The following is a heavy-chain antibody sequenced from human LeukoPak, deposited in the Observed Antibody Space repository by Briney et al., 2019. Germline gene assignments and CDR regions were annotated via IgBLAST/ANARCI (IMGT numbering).Heavy chain of an antibody. D-gene: IGHD6-6*01. CDR1: SGSISNYY. CDR2: IYTSGST. CDR3: ARDLGYSSSGSDV. Sequence: SETLSLTCTVSSGSISNYYWSWIRQSAGKGLEWIGRIYTSGSTNYNPSLKSRVTMSVDTSKNQFSLKLSSVTAADTAVYYCARDLGYSSSGSDVWGQGTTVTVSS. V-gene: IGHV4-4*07. J-gene: IGHJ6*02.